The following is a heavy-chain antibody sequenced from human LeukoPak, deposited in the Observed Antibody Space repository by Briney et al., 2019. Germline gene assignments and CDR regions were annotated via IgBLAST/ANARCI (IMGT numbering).Heavy chain of an antibody. D-gene: IGHD1-7*01. V-gene: IGHV1-2*02. Sequence: ALVKVSCKASGYTFTGYYMHWVRQAPGQGLEWMGWINPNSGGTNYAQKFQGRVTMTRDTSICTAYMELSRLRSDDTAVYYCARVVTGTTPLMGLWGQGTLVTVSS. J-gene: IGHJ4*02. CDR3: ARVVTGTTPLMGL. CDR1: GYTFTGYY. CDR2: INPNSGGT.